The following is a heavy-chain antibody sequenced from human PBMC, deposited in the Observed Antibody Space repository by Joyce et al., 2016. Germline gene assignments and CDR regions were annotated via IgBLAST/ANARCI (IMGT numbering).Heavy chain of an antibody. CDR1: GYTFTSHG. J-gene: IGHJ4*02. CDR3: ARDVIAVAGTGWLRALDY. CDR2: ISSYNGNT. Sequence: QGQLVQSGAQVKKPGASVKVSCKASGYTFTSHGMSWVRQTPGQGLEWSGGISSYNGNTSYAQKLQGRVTMTTDTSTSTAYMELGSLRSDDTAVYYWARDVIAVAGTGWLRALDYWGQGTLVTVSS. V-gene: IGHV1-18*01. D-gene: IGHD6-19*01.